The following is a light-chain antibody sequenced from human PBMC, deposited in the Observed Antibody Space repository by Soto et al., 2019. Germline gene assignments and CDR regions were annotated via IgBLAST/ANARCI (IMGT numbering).Light chain of an antibody. CDR1: SSNIGAGYD. V-gene: IGLV1-40*01. J-gene: IGLJ2*01. CDR2: QNN. Sequence: QSVLTQPPSGSGAPGQRVSISCTGSSSNIGAGYDVHWYEHLPGTAPKLLIYQNNNRPSGVPDRFSGSKSGTSASLAITGLQAEDEADYYCQSYDSSLSAVVFGGGTKLTVL. CDR3: QSYDSSLSAVV.